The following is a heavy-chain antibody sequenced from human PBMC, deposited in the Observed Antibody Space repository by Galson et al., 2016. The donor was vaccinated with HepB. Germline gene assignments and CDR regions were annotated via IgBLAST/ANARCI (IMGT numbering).Heavy chain of an antibody. V-gene: IGHV3-9*01. CDR2: ISWNSVGV. Sequence: SLRLSCAASGFSFDDYGMDWVRQGPGKGLEWVAGISWNSVGVGYADSVKGRFTISRDNAKNSLHLQMNSLRVEDTALYYYVKDRKYRCSRSTCYWEFDYWGQGTLVTVSS. CDR1: GFSFDDYG. CDR3: VKDRKYRCSRSTCYWEFDY. D-gene: IGHD2-21*01. J-gene: IGHJ4*02.